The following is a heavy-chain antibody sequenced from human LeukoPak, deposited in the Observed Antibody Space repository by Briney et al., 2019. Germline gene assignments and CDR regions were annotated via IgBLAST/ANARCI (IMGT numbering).Heavy chain of an antibody. D-gene: IGHD5-18*01. V-gene: IGHV5-51*01. Sequence: GESLKISCKGSGYSFTNYWIGWVRQMPGKGLEWMGIIYPDDSDTRYSPSFQGQVTISVDKSTNTAYLQWSSLKASDTAIYYCARRAYTYGRSGPFDFWGQGTLVTVS. J-gene: IGHJ4*02. CDR1: GYSFTNYW. CDR2: IYPDDSDT. CDR3: ARRAYTYGRSGPFDF.